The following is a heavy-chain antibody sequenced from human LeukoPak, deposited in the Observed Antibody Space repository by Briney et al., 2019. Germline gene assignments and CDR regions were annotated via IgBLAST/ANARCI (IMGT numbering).Heavy chain of an antibody. V-gene: IGHV4-34*01. D-gene: IGHD6-6*01. J-gene: IGHJ2*01. CDR3: ARFARIAPRPWAYWYFDL. CDR1: GGSFSGYY. Sequence: PSETLSLTCAVYGGSFSGYYWSWIRQPPGKGLEWIGEINHSGSTNYNPSLKSRVTISVDTSKNQFSLKLSSVTAADTAVYYCARFARIAPRPWAYWYFDLWGRGTLVTVSS. CDR2: INHSGST.